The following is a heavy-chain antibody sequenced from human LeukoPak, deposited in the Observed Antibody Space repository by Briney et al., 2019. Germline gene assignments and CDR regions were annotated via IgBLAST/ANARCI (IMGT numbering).Heavy chain of an antibody. D-gene: IGHD2-2*02. CDR2: INHRGST. J-gene: IGHJ6*02. Sequence: PSETLSLTCAVYGGSFSGYYWSWIRQPPGKGLEWIGEINHRGSTNYNPSLKSRVTISVDTSKNQFSPKLSSVTAADTAVYYCASPPRCSSTSCYTIDGMDVWGQGTTVTVSS. CDR1: GGSFSGYY. V-gene: IGHV4-34*01. CDR3: ASPPRCSSTSCYTIDGMDV.